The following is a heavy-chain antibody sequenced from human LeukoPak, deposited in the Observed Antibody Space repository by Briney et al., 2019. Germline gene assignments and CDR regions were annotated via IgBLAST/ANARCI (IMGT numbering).Heavy chain of an antibody. CDR2: IGGSGIST. Sequence: GGSLRLSCVLSDFRFSSYAMSWVRQAPGRGLEWVSGIGGSGISTFYADSVKGRFSISRDNSKNTVYLQMDSLRVEDTAVYHCAKEVEPLWSGYTWFDPWGQGTLVTVSS. CDR3: AKEVEPLWSGYTWFDP. J-gene: IGHJ5*02. V-gene: IGHV3-23*01. CDR1: DFRFSSYA. D-gene: IGHD3-3*01.